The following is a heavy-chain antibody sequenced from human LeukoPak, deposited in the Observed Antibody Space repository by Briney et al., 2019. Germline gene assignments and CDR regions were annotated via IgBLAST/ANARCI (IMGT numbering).Heavy chain of an antibody. J-gene: IGHJ4*02. CDR1: GGSFSGYY. D-gene: IGHD2-15*01. Sequence: SETLSLTCAVYGGSFSGYYWSWIRQPPGKGLEWIGYVNYSGSTKYNPSLKSRVSISADTSRSQVSLKLSSVTAADTAVYYCARDRGGFTYGEYYFDYWGQGSLVTVSS. CDR3: ARDRGGFTYGEYYFDY. CDR2: VNYSGST. V-gene: IGHV4-59*01.